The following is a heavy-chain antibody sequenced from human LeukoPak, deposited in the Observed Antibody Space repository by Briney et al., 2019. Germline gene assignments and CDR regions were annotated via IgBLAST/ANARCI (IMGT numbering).Heavy chain of an antibody. J-gene: IGHJ6*04. D-gene: IGHD1-26*01. CDR1: GGSFSGYY. Sequence: SGTLSLTCAVYGGSFSGYYWSWIRQPPGKGLEWIGEINHSGSTNYNPSLKSRVTISVDTSKNQFSLKLSSVTAADTAVYYCARGRSLGCMDVWGKGTTVTVSS. V-gene: IGHV4-34*01. CDR3: ARGRSLGCMDV. CDR2: INHSGST.